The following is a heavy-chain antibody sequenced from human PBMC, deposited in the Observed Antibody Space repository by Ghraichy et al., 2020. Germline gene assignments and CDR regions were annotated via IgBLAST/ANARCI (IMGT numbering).Heavy chain of an antibody. J-gene: IGHJ2*01. Sequence: GGSLRLSCAASGFTFRSYDMTWVRQAPGKGLEWVSATSGGGGSTYSADSVNGRFTISRDNSKNTLYLQMYILRAEDKDVYSCAKVVSWRYFALLGRGAPVAVSS. CDR2: TSGGGGST. V-gene: IGHV3-23*01. CDR3: AKVVSWRYFAL. CDR1: GFTFRSYD. D-gene: IGHD5/OR15-5a*01.